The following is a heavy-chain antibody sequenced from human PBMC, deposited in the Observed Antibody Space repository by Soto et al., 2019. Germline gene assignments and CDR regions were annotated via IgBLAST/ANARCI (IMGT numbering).Heavy chain of an antibody. J-gene: IGHJ3*01. CDR1: ECTVSNHA. D-gene: IGHD2-21*01. Sequence: SVKVSCKGFECTVSNHAISSVRHAPGQGLKWMGGIIPILGSANYPQKLQDRVTIPADESTRTAYMELSSLRSEDTAVYYCARGGRGFGDFNFWGPGTMVPVSS. CDR2: IIPILGSA. V-gene: IGHV1-69*13. CDR3: ARGGRGFGDFNF.